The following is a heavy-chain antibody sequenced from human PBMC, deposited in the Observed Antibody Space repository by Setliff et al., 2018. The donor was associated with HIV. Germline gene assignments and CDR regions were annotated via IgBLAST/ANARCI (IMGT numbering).Heavy chain of an antibody. V-gene: IGHV4-34*01. CDR3: ARVASGFRITMVRVRHAFDI. CDR2: INHSGST. CDR1: GGSFNGYY. Sequence: PSETLSLTCAVYGGSFNGYYWSWIRQPPGKGLEWIGEINHSGSTNYNPSLKSRVTISVDTSKNQFSLKLSSVTAADTAVYYCARVASGFRITMVRVRHAFDIWGQGTMVTVS. J-gene: IGHJ3*02. D-gene: IGHD3-10*01.